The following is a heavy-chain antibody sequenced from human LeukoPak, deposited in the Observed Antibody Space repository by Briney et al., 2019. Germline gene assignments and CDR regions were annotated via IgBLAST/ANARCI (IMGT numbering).Heavy chain of an antibody. V-gene: IGHV3-7*01. CDR2: IKHDGSEK. D-gene: IGHD3-10*01. CDR3: ARDKDYGSGSYYDY. J-gene: IGHJ4*02. CDR1: TFTFSSYW. Sequence: GGSLRLSCAASTFTFSSYWMSWVRQAPGKGLEWVAYIKHDGSEKYYVDSVKGRFTISRDNAKNSLFLQMNSLRAEYTAVYYCARDKDYGSGSYYDYWGQGTLVTVSS.